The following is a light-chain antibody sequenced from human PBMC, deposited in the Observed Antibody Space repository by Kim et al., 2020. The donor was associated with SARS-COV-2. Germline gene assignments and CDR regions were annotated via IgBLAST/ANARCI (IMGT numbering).Light chain of an antibody. V-gene: IGKV3-20*01. CDR1: ESVSSSY. CDR3: QKYGSAPLT. J-gene: IGKJ4*01. CDR2: GAY. Sequence: GERAILTARASESVSSSYLAWYQQKPGKAPRLLIYGAYRRATGIPDRFSGSGSGTDFTLTISRLEPEDFAVYYCQKYGSAPLTFGGGTKVDIK.